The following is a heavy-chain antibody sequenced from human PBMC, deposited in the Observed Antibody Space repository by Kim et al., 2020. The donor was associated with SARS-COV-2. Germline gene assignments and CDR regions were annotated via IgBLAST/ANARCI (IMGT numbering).Heavy chain of an antibody. J-gene: IGHJ6*03. CDR1: GESFSDYY. Sequence: SETLSLTCAVYGESFSDYYWSWIRRPPGKGLEWIGEINHSGSTNYNPSLKSRVTISVDTSKNQFSLKVTSLTAADTAVYYCARGRSGVVPSPILGLGPFWTDFYMDVWGRGATVTVSS. V-gene: IGHV4-34*01. CDR2: INHSGST. D-gene: IGHD2-2*02. CDR3: ARGRSGVVPSPILGLGPFWTDFYMDV.